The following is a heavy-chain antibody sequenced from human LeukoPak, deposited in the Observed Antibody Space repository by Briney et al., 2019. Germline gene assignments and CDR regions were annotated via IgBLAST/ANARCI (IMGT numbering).Heavy chain of an antibody. CDR1: GYTFTGYY. J-gene: IGHJ4*02. CDR3: ARSLRTFATVTTIFDY. CDR2: INPNSGGT. V-gene: IGHV1-2*02. D-gene: IGHD4-17*01. Sequence: GASVKVSCKASGYTFTGYYMHWVRQAPGQGLEWMGWINPNSGGTNYAQKFQGRVTMTRDTSISTAYMDLTRLRSDDTAVYYCARSLRTFATVTTIFDYWGQGTLVTVSS.